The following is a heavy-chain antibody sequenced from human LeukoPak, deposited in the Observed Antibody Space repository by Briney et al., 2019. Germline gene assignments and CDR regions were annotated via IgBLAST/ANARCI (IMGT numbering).Heavy chain of an antibody. V-gene: IGHV3-23*01. J-gene: IGHJ4*02. CDR2: ISNSGDAT. CDR1: GFAFDSFA. Sequence: HTGGSLRLSCAASGFAFDSFAMSWVRQAPGKGLEWVSTISNSGDATYYADSVKGRFTISRDNSKNTLYLQMNSLRAEDTAVYYCAKAPPYKKYFDYWGQGTLVTVSS. CDR3: AKAPPYKKYFDY. D-gene: IGHD1-1*01.